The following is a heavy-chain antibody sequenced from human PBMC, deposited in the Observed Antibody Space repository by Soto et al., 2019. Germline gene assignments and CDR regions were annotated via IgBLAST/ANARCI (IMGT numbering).Heavy chain of an antibody. D-gene: IGHD2-15*01. Sequence: QVQLQESGPGLVKPSETLSLTCTVSGGSISSYYWSWIRQPPGKGLEWIGYIYYSGSTSYNPSLKSRVTISVDTSKNQFSLKLSSVTAADTAVYYCARDSIGYCSGGSCYNWFDPWGQGTLVTVSS. CDR3: ARDSIGYCSGGSCYNWFDP. V-gene: IGHV4-59*01. CDR1: GGSISSYY. J-gene: IGHJ5*02. CDR2: IYYSGST.